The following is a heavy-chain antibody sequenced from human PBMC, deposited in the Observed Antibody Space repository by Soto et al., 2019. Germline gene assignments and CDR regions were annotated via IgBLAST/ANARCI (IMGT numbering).Heavy chain of an antibody. D-gene: IGHD4-17*01. Sequence: QVQLQESGPGLVKPSWTLSLTCAVSSGSISSNKWWSWVRQPPGKGLEWIGEIYHSGSTNYNPSRKSRVTISVDKSKNQFSLKLSSVTAADTAVYYCANSGDYVWFDPWGQGTLVTVSS. CDR2: IYHSGST. CDR1: SGSISSNKW. CDR3: ANSGDYVWFDP. J-gene: IGHJ5*02. V-gene: IGHV4-4*02.